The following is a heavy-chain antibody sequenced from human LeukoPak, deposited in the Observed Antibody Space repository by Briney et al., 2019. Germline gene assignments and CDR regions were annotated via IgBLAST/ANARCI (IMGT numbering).Heavy chain of an antibody. CDR2: ISGSGSTI. Sequence: PGGSLRLSCAAAGFTFNDYHMTWIRQAPGKGLEWVSYISGSGSTIHYADSVRGRFTISRDNAKNSLYLQTNNLRAEDTAVYYCARTRYIYGWCYFDFWGQGTLVTVSS. CDR1: GFTFNDYH. CDR3: ARTRYIYGWCYFDF. V-gene: IGHV3-11*01. J-gene: IGHJ4*02. D-gene: IGHD5-18*01.